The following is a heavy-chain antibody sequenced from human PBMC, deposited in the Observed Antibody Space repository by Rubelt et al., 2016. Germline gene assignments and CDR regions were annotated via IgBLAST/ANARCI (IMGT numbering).Heavy chain of an antibody. CDR2: TYFGGSA. J-gene: IGHJ3*02. CDR1: GASISSRAYY. CDR3: GQGLYDAFDM. D-gene: IGHD2-15*01. Sequence: QVQMQESGPGLVKPSETLSLTCAVSGASISSRAYYWGWVRQPPGKGLEWIGGTYFGGSAQYHPSLKSRVSISVDTSKNQFSLKLTSWAAADTAVYYCGQGLYDAFDMWGQGKMVSVSS. V-gene: IGHV4-39*01.